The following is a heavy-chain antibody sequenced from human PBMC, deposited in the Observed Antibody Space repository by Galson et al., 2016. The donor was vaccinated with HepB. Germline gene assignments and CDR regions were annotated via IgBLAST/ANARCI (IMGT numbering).Heavy chain of an antibody. J-gene: IGHJ3*02. V-gene: IGHV4-61*02. D-gene: IGHD2/OR15-2a*01. CDR3: AEQNIADDAFDI. CDR1: GGSIRSGNYY. Sequence: TLSLTCTVSGGSIRSGNYYWSWIRQPAGKGLEWIGRIYYSGTTHYKPSLKSRVTISVDTSKNQFSLRLTSVTAADTAVYYCAEQNIADDAFDIWGQGTMVTVSS. CDR2: IYYSGTT.